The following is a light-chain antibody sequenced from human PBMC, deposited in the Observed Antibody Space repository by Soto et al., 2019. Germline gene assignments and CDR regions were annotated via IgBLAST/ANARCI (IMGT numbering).Light chain of an antibody. CDR3: SSYTSSSTYV. CDR2: DVS. CDR1: SSDVGGYNY. V-gene: IGLV2-14*01. Sequence: QSALTQPASVSGSPGQSITISCTGTSSDVGGYNYVSWYQQHPGKAPKLMIYDVSNRPSGVSNSFSGSKSGNTASLTISGLQAEDEADYYCSSYTSSSTYVFGSGTTLTVL. J-gene: IGLJ1*01.